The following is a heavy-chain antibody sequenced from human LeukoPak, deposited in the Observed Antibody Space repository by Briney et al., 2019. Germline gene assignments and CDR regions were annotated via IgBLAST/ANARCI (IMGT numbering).Heavy chain of an antibody. CDR3: ARIPPHDYVDAFDI. J-gene: IGHJ3*02. D-gene: IGHD4-17*01. CDR2: ISYDGSNK. CDR1: GFTFSSYA. Sequence: GSLRLSCAASGFTFSSYAMHWVRQAPVKGLEWVAVISYDGSNKYYADSVKGRFTISRDNSKNTLYLQMNSLRAEDTAVYYCARIPPHDYVDAFDIWGQGTMVTVSS. V-gene: IGHV3-30-3*01.